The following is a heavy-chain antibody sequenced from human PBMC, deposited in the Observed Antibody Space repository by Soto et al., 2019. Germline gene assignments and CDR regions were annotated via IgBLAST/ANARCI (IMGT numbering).Heavy chain of an antibody. D-gene: IGHD2-2*02. CDR3: ARSLTEGYCTITGCYTRPLYGMDV. J-gene: IGHJ6*02. Sequence: ASVKVSCKASGYTFSGYYIHWLRQAPGQGLEWMGWINPNSGGTNYAQKFQGRVTVTRDTPTSTAYMELSRLTSDDTAVYYCARSLTEGYCTITGCYTRPLYGMDVWGQGXTVTVYS. V-gene: IGHV1-2*02. CDR1: GYTFSGYY. CDR2: INPNSGGT.